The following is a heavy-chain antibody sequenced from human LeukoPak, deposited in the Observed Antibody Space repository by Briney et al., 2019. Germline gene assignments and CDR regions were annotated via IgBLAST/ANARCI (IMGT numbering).Heavy chain of an antibody. CDR3: PSGRTDAFDI. Sequence: ASVKVSCKASGYTFTSYGISWVRQAPGQGLEWMGWISAYNGNTNYAQKLQGRVAMTTDTSTSTAYMELRSLRSDGTAVYYCPSGRTDAFDIWGQGTMVTVSS. J-gene: IGHJ3*02. CDR1: GYTFTSYG. V-gene: IGHV1-18*01. CDR2: ISAYNGNT.